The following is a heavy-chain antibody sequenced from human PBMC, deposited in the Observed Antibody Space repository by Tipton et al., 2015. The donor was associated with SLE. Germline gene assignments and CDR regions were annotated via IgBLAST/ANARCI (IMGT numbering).Heavy chain of an antibody. V-gene: IGHV4-34*01. Sequence: LRLSCAVYGGSFSGYFWSWIRQPPGKGLVWIGEINHSGGTNYNPSLKSRVTMSVDTSKNQFSLRLNSVTAADTAVYYCSRRGISFGADFDYWGPGTLVTVSS. CDR2: INHSGGT. D-gene: IGHD3-16*01. J-gene: IGHJ4*02. CDR3: SRRGISFGADFDY. CDR1: GGSFSGYF.